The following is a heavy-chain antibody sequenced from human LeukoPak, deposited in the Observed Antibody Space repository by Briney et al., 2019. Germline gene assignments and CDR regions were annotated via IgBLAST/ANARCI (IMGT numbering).Heavy chain of an antibody. Sequence: SGTLSLTCAVSGGSISSCNWWCWVREPPGKGLEWIGEIYHSGSTNYNPSLKSRVTISVDKSKNQFSLKLSPGTAAATAEYYCAVRTTAYYFDYWGQGTLVTVSS. CDR2: IYHSGST. CDR1: GGSISSCNW. J-gene: IGHJ4*02. D-gene: IGHD1-1*01. V-gene: IGHV4-4*02. CDR3: AVRTTAYYFDY.